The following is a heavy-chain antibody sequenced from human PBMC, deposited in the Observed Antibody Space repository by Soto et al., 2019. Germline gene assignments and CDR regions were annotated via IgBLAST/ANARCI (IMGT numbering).Heavy chain of an antibody. D-gene: IGHD3-10*01. Sequence: QVQLVQSGAEVKKPGASVKVSCKASGYTFTSFGTSGVRQAPGQGLEWMGWNSAYNGNTNFAQKLQGRVTMTTDTSTSTAYMELRSLRSDDTAVYYCARRAVVRGVIRSYFDYWGQGTLVTVSS. J-gene: IGHJ4*02. CDR3: ARRAVVRGVIRSYFDY. CDR2: NSAYNGNT. V-gene: IGHV1-18*01. CDR1: GYTFTSFG.